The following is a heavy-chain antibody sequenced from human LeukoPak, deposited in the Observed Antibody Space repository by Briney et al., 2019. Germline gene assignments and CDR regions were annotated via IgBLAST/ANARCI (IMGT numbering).Heavy chain of an antibody. V-gene: IGHV1-18*01. D-gene: IGHD2-2*03. CDR2: ISAYNGNT. CDR3: ASGYCSSTSCYGGQDY. CDR1: GYTFTSYG. J-gene: IGHJ4*02. Sequence: ASVKVSCKASGYTFTSYGISWVRQAPGQGLEWTGWISAYNGNTNYAQKLQGRVTMTTDTSTSTAYMELRSLRSDDTAVYYCASGYCSSTSCYGGQDYWGQGTLVTVSS.